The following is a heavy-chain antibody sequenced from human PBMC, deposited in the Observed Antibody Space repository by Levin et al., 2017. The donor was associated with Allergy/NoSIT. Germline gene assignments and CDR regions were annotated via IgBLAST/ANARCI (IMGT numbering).Heavy chain of an antibody. D-gene: IGHD3-22*01. J-gene: IGHJ6*02. CDR1: GYTFTSHG. CDR2: ISAYNRRT. V-gene: IGHV1-18*04. CDR3: VRYHYDSSGFSPYYYYGLDV. Sequence: PGESLKISCKASGYTFTSHGISWVRQAPGQGLEWMGWISAYNRRTNSAQKFQGRVTMTTDTATSTAYMELRSLRSDDTAVYYCVRYHYDSSGFSPYYYYGLDVWGQGTTVTVSS.